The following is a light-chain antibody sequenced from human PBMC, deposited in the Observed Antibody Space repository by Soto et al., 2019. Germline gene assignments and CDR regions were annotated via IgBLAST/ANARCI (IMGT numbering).Light chain of an antibody. CDR1: QNIITW. J-gene: IGKJ4*01. V-gene: IGKV1-5*01. CDR2: DAS. Sequence: DMQMALSPSPLIALVGDRVTITSRGSQNIITWLAWYQQKPGKAPKFLIYDASSLESGVPSRFSGSGSGTEFTLIIISLQPDDFATYYCQQYHNNSFTFGGGTKV. CDR3: QQYHNNSFT.